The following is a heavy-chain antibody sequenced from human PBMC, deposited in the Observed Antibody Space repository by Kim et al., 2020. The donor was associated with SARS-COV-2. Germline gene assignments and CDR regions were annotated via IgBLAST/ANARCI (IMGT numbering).Heavy chain of an antibody. V-gene: IGHV4-34*01. CDR3: ARRANDFWSGYYTRGGVANFDY. CDR2: INHSGST. Sequence: SETLSLTCAVYGGSFSGYYWSWIRQPPGKGLEWIGEINHSGSTNYNPSLKSRVTISVDTSKNQFSLKLSSVTAADTAVYYCARRANDFWSGYYTRGGVANFDYWGQGTLVTVSS. CDR1: GGSFSGYY. J-gene: IGHJ4*02. D-gene: IGHD3-3*01.